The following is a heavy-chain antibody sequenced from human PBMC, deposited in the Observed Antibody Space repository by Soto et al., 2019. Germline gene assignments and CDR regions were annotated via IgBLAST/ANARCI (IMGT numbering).Heavy chain of an antibody. D-gene: IGHD4-17*01. Sequence: QITLKESGPTLVKPTQTLTLTCTFSGFSLSTSGVGVGWIRQPPGKALEWLALIYWDDDKRYSPSLKSRLTITKDTSKNQVVLTMTNMDPVDNATYYCAHSLAASNLRDYEPINSFDYWGQGTLVTVSS. J-gene: IGHJ4*02. CDR2: IYWDDDK. CDR1: GFSLSTSGVG. CDR3: AHSLAASNLRDYEPINSFDY. V-gene: IGHV2-5*02.